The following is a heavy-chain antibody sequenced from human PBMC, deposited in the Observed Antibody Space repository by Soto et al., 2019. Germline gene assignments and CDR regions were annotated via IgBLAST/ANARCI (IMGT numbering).Heavy chain of an antibody. CDR3: AMLGGWSGGSSGMDV. V-gene: IGHV3-72*01. J-gene: IGHJ6*02. CDR1: GLIFSDYH. Sequence: EVQLVESGGGLVQPGGSLRLSCAASGLIFSDYHMDWVRQAPGKGLEWVGRIRRKANSYTTEYAASVKGRFTISRDDSNNQLYLQITSLKSEDTAVYYCAMLGGWSGGSSGMDVWGQGTTVTVSS. CDR2: IRRKANSYTT. D-gene: IGHD6-19*01.